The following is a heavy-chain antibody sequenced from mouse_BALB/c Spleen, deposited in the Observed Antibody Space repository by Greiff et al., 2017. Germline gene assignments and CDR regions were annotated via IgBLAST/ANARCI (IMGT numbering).Heavy chain of an antibody. Sequence: EVKVVESGGGLVQPGGSRKLSCAASGFTFSSFGMHWVRQAPEKGLEWVAYISSGSSTIYYADTVKGRFTISRDNPKNTLFLQMTSLRSEDTAMYYCARTPTGTRYAMDYWGQGTSVTVSS. D-gene: IGHD4-1*02. CDR3: ARTPTGTRYAMDY. V-gene: IGHV5-17*02. J-gene: IGHJ4*01. CDR2: ISSGSSTI. CDR1: GFTFSSFG.